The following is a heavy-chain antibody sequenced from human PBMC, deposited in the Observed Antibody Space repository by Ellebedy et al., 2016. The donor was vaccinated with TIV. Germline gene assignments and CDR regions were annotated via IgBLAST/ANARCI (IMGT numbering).Heavy chain of an antibody. J-gene: IGHJ4*02. CDR1: GFPFSNYA. CDR2: VSFDIDKK. Sequence: GESLKISCEASGFPFSNYAMHWVRQSPRKGLEWVAIVSFDIDKKFYRDSVKGRFTISRDNSMTTLYLEMNSLRAEDTAVYYCARDLDKSSGWYGGAAYWGQGTLVTVSS. CDR3: ARDLDKSSGWYGGAAY. V-gene: IGHV3-30-3*01. D-gene: IGHD6-19*01.